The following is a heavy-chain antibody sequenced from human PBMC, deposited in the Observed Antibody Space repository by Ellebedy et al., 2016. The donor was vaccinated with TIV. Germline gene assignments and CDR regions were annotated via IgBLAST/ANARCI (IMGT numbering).Heavy chain of an antibody. D-gene: IGHD4-17*01. CDR1: GYTFTSYG. J-gene: IGHJ6*02. CDR2: ISAYNGNT. CDR3: ARDEGDYDYYYYGMDV. V-gene: IGHV1-18*04. Sequence: ASVKVSXXASGYTFTSYGISWVRQAPGHGLEWMGWISAYNGNTNYAQKLQGRVTMITDTSTSTAYMELRSLRSDDTAVYYCARDEGDYDYYYYGMDVWGQGTTVTVSS.